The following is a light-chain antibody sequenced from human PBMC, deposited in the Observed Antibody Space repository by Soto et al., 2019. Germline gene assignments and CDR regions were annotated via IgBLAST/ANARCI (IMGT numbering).Light chain of an antibody. Sequence: SYELTQPPSVSVAPGKTATITCGGNNIGSESVHWYQQKPGQAPVLVIYYDSDRPSGIPERFSGSNSGNTATLTISRVEAGDEADYSCQVGDSSSAHPDWVFGGGTKLTVL. V-gene: IGLV3-21*04. J-gene: IGLJ3*02. CDR3: QVGDSSSAHPDWV. CDR1: NIGSES. CDR2: YDS.